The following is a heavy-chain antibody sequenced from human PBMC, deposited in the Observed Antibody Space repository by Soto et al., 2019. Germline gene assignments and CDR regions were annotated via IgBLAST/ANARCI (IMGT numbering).Heavy chain of an antibody. Sequence: ASVKVSCKASGYTFTSYGISWVRQAPGQGLEWMGWISAYNGNTNYAQKLQGRVTMTTDTSTSTAYMELRSLRSDDTAVYYCARDGSKSDIVVVPAAIQPKYYYYYYMDVWGKGTTVTV. CDR3: ARDGSKSDIVVVPAAIQPKYYYYYYMDV. CDR1: GYTFTSYG. CDR2: ISAYNGNT. J-gene: IGHJ6*03. D-gene: IGHD2-2*01. V-gene: IGHV1-18*01.